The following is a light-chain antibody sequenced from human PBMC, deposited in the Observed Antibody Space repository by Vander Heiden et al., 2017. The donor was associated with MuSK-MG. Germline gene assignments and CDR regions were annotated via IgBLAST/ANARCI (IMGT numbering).Light chain of an antibody. CDR3: QAWDSSTGV. V-gene: IGLV3-1*01. CDR2: QDS. Sequence: SYELTQPPSVSVSPGQTASITCSGDKLGDKYACWYQQKPGQSPGLVIYQDSKRPSGIPERFSGSNSGNTATLTISGTQAMDEADYYCQAWDSSTGVFGGGTKLTVL. CDR1: KLGDKY. J-gene: IGLJ2*01.